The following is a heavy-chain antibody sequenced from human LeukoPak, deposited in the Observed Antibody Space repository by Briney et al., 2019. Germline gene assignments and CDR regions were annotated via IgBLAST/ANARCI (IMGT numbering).Heavy chain of an antibody. CDR2: ISYDGSNK. CDR3: ASHNPRGRGRRDFDY. J-gene: IGHJ4*02. V-gene: IGHV3-30*03. D-gene: IGHD1-26*01. Sequence: GGSLRLSCAASGFSFRSYGMHWVRQAPGKGLEWVAIISYDGSNKYYADSVKGRFTISRDNAKNSLYLQMNSLRAEDTAVYYCASHNPRGRGRRDFDYWGQGTLVTVSS. CDR1: GFSFRSYG.